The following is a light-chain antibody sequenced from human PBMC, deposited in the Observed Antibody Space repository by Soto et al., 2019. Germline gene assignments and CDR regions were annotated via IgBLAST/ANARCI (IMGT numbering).Light chain of an antibody. CDR1: QSVLYSSNNKNY. J-gene: IGKJ4*01. CDR3: QQYYSTPF. Sequence: DIMMTQSPDSLAVSLGERATINCKSSQSVLYSSNNKNYLAWYQQKPGQPPKLLIYWASTRESGVPDRFSGSGSGTDFTLTISSLQAEDVAVYYCQQYYSTPFFGGGTKVEIK. CDR2: WAS. V-gene: IGKV4-1*01.